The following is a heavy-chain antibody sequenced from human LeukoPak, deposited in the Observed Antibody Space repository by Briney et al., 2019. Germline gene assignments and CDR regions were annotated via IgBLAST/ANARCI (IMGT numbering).Heavy chain of an antibody. CDR3: ARVRITMIVVVITSRYFDY. Sequence: PGGSLRLSCAASGFTFSSYWMSWVRQPPGKGLEWIGEINHSGSTNYNPSLKSRVTISVDTSKNQFSLKLSSVTAADTAVYYCARVRITMIVVVITSRYFDYWGQGTLVTVSS. J-gene: IGHJ4*02. CDR1: GFTFSSYW. CDR2: INHSGST. V-gene: IGHV4-34*01. D-gene: IGHD3-22*01.